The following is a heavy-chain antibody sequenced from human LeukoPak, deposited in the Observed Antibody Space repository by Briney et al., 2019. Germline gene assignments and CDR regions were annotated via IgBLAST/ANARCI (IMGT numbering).Heavy chain of an antibody. J-gene: IGHJ3*02. D-gene: IGHD3-22*01. CDR2: IYSSGST. CDR1: GGSISSANSY. Sequence: PSETLSLTCSVSGGSISSANSYWSWIRQPAGKGLEWIGRIYSSGSTNYNPSLKSRVTISVDTSKNQFSLKLSSVTAADTAVYYCARHNDYYDSSTASYAFDIWGQGTMVTVSS. V-gene: IGHV4-61*02. CDR3: ARHNDYYDSSTASYAFDI.